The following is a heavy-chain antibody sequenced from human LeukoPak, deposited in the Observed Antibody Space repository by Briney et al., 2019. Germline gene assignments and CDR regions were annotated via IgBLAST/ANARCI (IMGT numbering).Heavy chain of an antibody. CDR1: GLDVSGTY. CDR2: AFVGGDT. Sequence: GSLRLSCVSSGLDVSGTYMSWMSQAPGKGLEWVSTAFVGGDTYYADSVEGRFTLSKDISRNTMYLQMDGLRTEDTAVYFCARDQLDHWGQGALVSVSP. CDR3: ARDQLDH. J-gene: IGHJ5*02. V-gene: IGHV3-53*01.